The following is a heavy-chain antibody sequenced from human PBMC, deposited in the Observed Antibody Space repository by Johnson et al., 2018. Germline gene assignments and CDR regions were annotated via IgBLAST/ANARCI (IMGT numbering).Heavy chain of an antibody. D-gene: IGHD6-13*01. J-gene: IGHJ3*02. CDR1: GFTFSSYW. CDR2: IKQDGSEK. Sequence: VQLVESGGGLVQPGGSLRLSCAASGFTFSSYWMSWVRQAPGKGLEWVANIKQDGSEKYYVDSVKGRFTLSRDKAKNALYLQMNSLRAEDTAVYYCARDSCAYSSSCQKVALDIWGQGTMVTVSS. CDR3: ARDSCAYSSSCQKVALDI. V-gene: IGHV3-7*01.